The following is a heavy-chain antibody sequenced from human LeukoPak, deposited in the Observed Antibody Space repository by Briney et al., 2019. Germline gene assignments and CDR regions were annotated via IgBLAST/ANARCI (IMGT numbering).Heavy chain of an antibody. V-gene: IGHV4-34*01. D-gene: IGHD6-19*01. CDR2: INHSGST. CDR1: GGSFSGYY. J-gene: IGHJ5*02. CDR3: ARGLGGWYKVRFDP. Sequence: SETLSLTCAVYGGSFSGYYWSWIRQPPGKGLEWSGEINHSGSTNYNPALKSRVTISVDTSKNQFSLKLSSVTAADTAVYYCARGLGGWYKVRFDPWGQGTLVTVSS.